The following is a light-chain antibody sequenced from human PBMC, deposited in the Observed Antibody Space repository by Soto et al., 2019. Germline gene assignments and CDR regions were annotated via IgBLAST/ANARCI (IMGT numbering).Light chain of an antibody. V-gene: IGKV3D-7*01. CDR2: GAS. CDR3: QKYNNWRQK. CDR1: QSVSSSY. Sequence: GESVTCSCRASQSVSSSYLTWYQQKPGQAPRLLIYGASTRATSIPARFSGSGSGTDFTLTISSLQPEDFAVYYCQKYNNWRQKFGKGTRLEIK. J-gene: IGKJ5*01.